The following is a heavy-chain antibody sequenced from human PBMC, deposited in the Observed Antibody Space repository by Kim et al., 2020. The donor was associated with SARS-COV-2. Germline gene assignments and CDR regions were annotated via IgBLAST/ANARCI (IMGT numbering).Heavy chain of an antibody. V-gene: IGHV3-30*01. CDR3: VRGLERYYFDY. D-gene: IGHD1-1*01. J-gene: IGHJ4*02. Sequence: YSAHSGKGRFTISRDNSKNTLYIQMDSLRAEDTAVYYCVRGLERYYFDYWGQGTLVTVSS.